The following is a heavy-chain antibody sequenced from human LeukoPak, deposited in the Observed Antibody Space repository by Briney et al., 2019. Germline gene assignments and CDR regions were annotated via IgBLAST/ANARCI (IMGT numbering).Heavy chain of an antibody. V-gene: IGHV1-24*01. J-gene: IGHJ4*02. CDR1: GYTFTNYA. CDR2: FDPEDGET. Sequence: GASVKVSCKASGYTFTNYAMNWVRQAPGKGLEWMGGFDPEDGETIYAQKFQGRVTMTEDTSTDTAYMELSSLRSEDTAVYYCATDLQDGSYYTGLSHTPHWGQGTLVTVSS. CDR3: ATDLQDGSYYTGLSHTPH. D-gene: IGHD1-26*01.